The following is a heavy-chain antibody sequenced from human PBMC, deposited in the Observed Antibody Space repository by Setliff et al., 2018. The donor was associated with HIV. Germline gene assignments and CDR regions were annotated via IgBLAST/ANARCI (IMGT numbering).Heavy chain of an antibody. J-gene: IGHJ4*02. CDR3: ASGYGSGSYPGD. CDR1: GGSISSSSYY. D-gene: IGHD3-10*01. Sequence: ASETLSLTCTVSGGSISSSSYYWGWIRQPPGKGLEWIGSVYYSGTTYYNPFLESRVTISVDTSKNKFSLKLSSVTAADTAVYYCASGYGSGSYPGDWGQGTLVTVSS. CDR2: VYYSGTT. V-gene: IGHV4-39*07.